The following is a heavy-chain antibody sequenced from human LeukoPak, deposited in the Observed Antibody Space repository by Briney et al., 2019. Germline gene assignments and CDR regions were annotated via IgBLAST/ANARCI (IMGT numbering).Heavy chain of an antibody. CDR3: ARDAAMTTVTTDY. J-gene: IGHJ4*02. CDR1: VFTFSDYY. V-gene: IGHV3-11*01. CDR2: ISSRGSTI. Sequence: PGVSLRLSCAASVFTFSDYYMSCIRHAPGKGLEGVSYISSRGSTIYYADSVKGRFTITRDNAKNSLYMQMNSLRAEDTAVYYCARDAAMTTVTTDYWGQGTLVTVSS. D-gene: IGHD4-17*01.